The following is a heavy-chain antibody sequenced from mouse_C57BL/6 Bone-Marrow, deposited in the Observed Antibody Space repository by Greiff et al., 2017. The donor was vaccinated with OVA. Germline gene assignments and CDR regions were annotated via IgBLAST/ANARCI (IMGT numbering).Heavy chain of an antibody. CDR1: GYSFTGYF. J-gene: IGHJ4*01. Sequence: VQLQQSGPELVKPEDSVKISCKASGYSFTGYFMNWVMQSHGKSLEWIGRINPYNGDTFYNQKFKGKATLTVDKSSSTAHMELRSLTSEDSAVYYCARDPPYYYGSSPGYYAMDYWGQGTSVTVSS. V-gene: IGHV1-20*01. CDR3: ARDPPYYYGSSPGYYAMDY. D-gene: IGHD1-1*01. CDR2: INPYNGDT.